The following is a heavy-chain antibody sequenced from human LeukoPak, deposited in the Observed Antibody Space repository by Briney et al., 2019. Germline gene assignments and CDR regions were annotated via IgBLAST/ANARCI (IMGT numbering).Heavy chain of an antibody. V-gene: IGHV1-46*01. CDR1: GYTFTTYY. CDR3: ARLDCSSTSCYEPGRYDAFDI. D-gene: IGHD2-2*01. J-gene: IGHJ3*02. Sequence: ASVKVSCKASGYTFTTYYMHWVRQAPGQGLEWMGLINPSGGSTSYAQKFQDRVTMTRDTSTSTVYMELSSLRSEDTAVYYCARLDCSSTSCYEPGRYDAFDIWGQGTMVTVSS. CDR2: INPSGGST.